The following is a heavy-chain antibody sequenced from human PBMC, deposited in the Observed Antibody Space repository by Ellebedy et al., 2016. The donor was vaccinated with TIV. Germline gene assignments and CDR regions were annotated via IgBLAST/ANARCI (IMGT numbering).Heavy chain of an antibody. CDR2: IYYSGST. CDR1: GGSFSGYY. J-gene: IGHJ3*02. Sequence: MPSETLSLTCAVYGGSFSGYYWSWIRLPPGKGLEWIGYIYYSGSTYYNPSLKSRVTISVDTSKNQFSLKLSSVTAADTAVYYCARFPDSPGRDAFDIWGQGTMVTVSS. V-gene: IGHV4-34*09. D-gene: IGHD3-22*01. CDR3: ARFPDSPGRDAFDI.